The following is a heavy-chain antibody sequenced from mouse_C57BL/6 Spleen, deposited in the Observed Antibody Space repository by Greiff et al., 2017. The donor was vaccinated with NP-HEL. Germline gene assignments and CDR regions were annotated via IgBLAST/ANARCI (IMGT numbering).Heavy chain of an antibody. CDR3: ARGDYYGSSLNWYFDV. J-gene: IGHJ1*03. D-gene: IGHD1-1*01. CDR2: INPSSGYT. CDR1: GYTFTSYT. Sequence: QVQLKESGAELARPGASVKMSCKASGYTFTSYTMHWVKQRPGQGLEWIGYINPSSGYTKYNQKFKDKATLTADKSSSTAYMQLSSLTSEDSAVYYCARGDYYGSSLNWYFDVWGTGTTVTVSS. V-gene: IGHV1-4*01.